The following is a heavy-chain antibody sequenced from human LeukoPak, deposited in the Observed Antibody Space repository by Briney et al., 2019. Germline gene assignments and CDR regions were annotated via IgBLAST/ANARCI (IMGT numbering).Heavy chain of an antibody. J-gene: IGHJ6*04. V-gene: IGHV3-21*01. D-gene: IGHD5-18*01. Sequence: GGSLRLSCAASGLTFSIYSMNWVRQAPGKGLEWVSSINSSSSYIYYADSVKGRFNISRDNDKNSLYLQMHRLRAEDTAVYYCERWTATGTGYYYYGMDVWGKGTTVTVSS. CDR2: INSSSSYI. CDR1: GLTFSIYS. CDR3: ERWTATGTGYYYYGMDV.